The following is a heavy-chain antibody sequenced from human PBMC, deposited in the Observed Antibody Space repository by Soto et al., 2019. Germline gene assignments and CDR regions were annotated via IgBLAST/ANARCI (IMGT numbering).Heavy chain of an antibody. Sequence: GGSLRLSCAASGFPFSTYSMSFFRHAACKGLEWISYISASTLTIFYADSVKGRFTISRDTAQNSLYLQMNSLRDEDTAVYYCARAPQLVAPAATGFDSWGQGTLVTVSS. CDR3: ARAPQLVAPAATGFDS. J-gene: IGHJ4*02. V-gene: IGHV3-48*02. CDR2: ISASTLTI. D-gene: IGHD2-2*01. CDR1: GFPFSTYS.